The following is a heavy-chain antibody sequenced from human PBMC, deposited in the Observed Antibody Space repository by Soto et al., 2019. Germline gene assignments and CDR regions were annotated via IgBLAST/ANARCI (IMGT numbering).Heavy chain of an antibody. Sequence: GGSLRLSCAASGFTFSNAWMSWVRQAPGKGLEWVGRIKSKTDGGTTDYAAPVKGRFTISRDDSKNTLYLQMNSLKTEDTAVYYCTTALLPYSSGPTRYYYGMDVWGQGTTVTVSS. D-gene: IGHD6-19*01. CDR1: GFTFSNAW. V-gene: IGHV3-15*01. CDR2: IKSKTDGGTT. J-gene: IGHJ6*02. CDR3: TTALLPYSSGPTRYYYGMDV.